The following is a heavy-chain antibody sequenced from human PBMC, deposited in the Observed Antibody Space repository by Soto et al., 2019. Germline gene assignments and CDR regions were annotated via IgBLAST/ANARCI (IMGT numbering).Heavy chain of an antibody. CDR2: IDPSDSYS. CDR1: GYNFTTFW. Sequence: PGESLKISCKASGYNFTTFWISWMRQVPGKGLEWMGRIDPSDSYSNYSPSFQGHITISADKSINTAYLHFSNLKASDTAVYYCARHFPLPTDLQFYYYYYGVDVWGHGTAVTVSS. V-gene: IGHV5-10-1*01. J-gene: IGHJ6*02. D-gene: IGHD3-3*02. CDR3: ARHFPLPTDLQFYYYYYGVDV.